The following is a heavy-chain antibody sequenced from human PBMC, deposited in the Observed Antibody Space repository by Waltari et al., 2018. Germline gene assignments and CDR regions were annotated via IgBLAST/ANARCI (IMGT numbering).Heavy chain of an antibody. CDR1: GYTFTSYD. CDR2: MTPNSGNT. D-gene: IGHD6-6*01. V-gene: IGHV1-8*01. CDR3: ARAIAARPWYYYGMDV. Sequence: QVQLVQSGAEVKKPGASVKVSCKASGYTFTSYDINWVRQATGQGLEWMGWMTPNSGNTGYAQKFQGRVTMTRNTSISTVYMELSSLRSEDTAVYYCARAIAARPWYYYGMDVWGQGTTVTVSS. J-gene: IGHJ6*02.